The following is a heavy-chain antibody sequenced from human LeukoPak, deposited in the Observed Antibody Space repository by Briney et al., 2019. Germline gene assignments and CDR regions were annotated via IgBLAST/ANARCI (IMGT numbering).Heavy chain of an antibody. CDR1: GFTFSSYS. J-gene: IGHJ4*02. Sequence: GGSLRLSCAASGFTFSSYSMNWVRQAPGKGLEWVSSISSSSSYIYYAGSVKGRFTISRDNAQNPMYLQMNRLRAQDKAVYYCARDDPCIAAAGTVDYWGQGTLVTVSS. V-gene: IGHV3-21*01. CDR3: ARDDPCIAAAGTVDY. D-gene: IGHD6-13*01. CDR2: ISSSSSYI.